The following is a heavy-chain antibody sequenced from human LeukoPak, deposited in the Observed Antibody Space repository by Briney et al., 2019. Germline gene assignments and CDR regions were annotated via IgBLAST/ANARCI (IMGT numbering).Heavy chain of an antibody. J-gene: IGHJ4*02. CDR3: AKGSRGYTNYYFDS. CDR1: GFSFSGYA. D-gene: IGHD2-2*02. CDR2: ISGSGAST. V-gene: IGHV3-23*01. Sequence: GGSLRLSCASSGFSFSGYAMIWACQAPGKGLELVSTISGSGASTFYADSVRGRFITSKDIPRSTVYLQMNSLRAEDTAVYYCAKGSRGYTNYYFDSWGQGTLVTVSS.